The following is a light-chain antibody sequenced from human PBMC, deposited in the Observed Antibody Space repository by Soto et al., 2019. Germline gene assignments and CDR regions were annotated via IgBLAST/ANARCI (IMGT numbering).Light chain of an antibody. CDR2: AAS. V-gene: IGKV1-39*01. J-gene: IGKJ5*01. Sequence: IQMTQSPSSLSASVGDRVTITCRAGQNIFSSLNWYQQKPGKAPKLLIYAASSLQSGVPSRFSGRGSGTDFTLTITSLQPEDFATYYCQQSYNSPPITFGQGTRLEIK. CDR3: QQSYNSPPIT. CDR1: QNIFSS.